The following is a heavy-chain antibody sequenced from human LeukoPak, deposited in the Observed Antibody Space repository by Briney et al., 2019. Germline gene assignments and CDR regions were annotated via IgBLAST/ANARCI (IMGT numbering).Heavy chain of an antibody. Sequence: GGSLRLSCAASGFTFSSYAMSWVRQAPGKGLEWVLAISGSGGSTYYADSVKGRFTISRDNSKNTLYLQMNSLRAEDTAVYYCAKYDYLWSNFDYWGQGTLVTVSS. CDR1: GFTFSSYA. J-gene: IGHJ4*02. V-gene: IGHV3-23*01. CDR3: AKYDYLWSNFDY. CDR2: ISGSGGST. D-gene: IGHD5-12*01.